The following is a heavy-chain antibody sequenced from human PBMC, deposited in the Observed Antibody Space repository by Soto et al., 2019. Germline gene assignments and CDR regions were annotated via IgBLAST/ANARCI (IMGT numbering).Heavy chain of an antibody. CDR3: ARVPLERKGNWFDP. CDR2: IKQDGSEK. J-gene: IGHJ5*02. Sequence: EVQLVESGGGLVQPGGSLRLSCAASGFTFSSYWMSWVRQAPGKGLEWVANIKQDGSEKYYVGSVKGRFTISRDNAKNSLYLQMNSLRAEDTAVYYCARVPLERKGNWFDPWGQGTLVTVSS. CDR1: GFTFSSYW. V-gene: IGHV3-7*01.